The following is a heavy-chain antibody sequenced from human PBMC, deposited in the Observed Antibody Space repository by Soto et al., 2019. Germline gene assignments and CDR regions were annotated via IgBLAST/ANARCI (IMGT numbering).Heavy chain of an antibody. J-gene: IGHJ3*02. D-gene: IGHD3-22*01. CDR2: ISAYNGNT. CDR1: GYTFTSYG. Sequence: ASVKVSCKASGYTFTSYGISWVRQAPGQGLEWMGWISAYNGNTNYAQKLQGRVTMTTDTSTSTAYMELRSLRSDDTAVYYCARGGRRGPKYYYDSSGYSHAFDIWGQGTMVTVSS. CDR3: ARGGRRGPKYYYDSSGYSHAFDI. V-gene: IGHV1-18*01.